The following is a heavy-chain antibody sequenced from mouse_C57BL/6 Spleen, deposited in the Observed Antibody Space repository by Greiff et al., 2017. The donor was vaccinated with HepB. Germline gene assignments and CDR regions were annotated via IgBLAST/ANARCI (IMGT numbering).Heavy chain of an antibody. CDR1: GYTFTDYY. V-gene: IGHV1-19*01. J-gene: IGHJ4*01. CDR3: AREGEAMDY. CDR2: INPYNGGT. Sequence: VQLQQSGPVLVKPGASVKMSCKASGYTFTDYYMNWVKQSHGKSLEWIGVINPYNGGTSYNQKFKGKATLTVDKSSSTAYMERNSLTSEDSAVYYCAREGEAMDYWGQGTSVTVSS.